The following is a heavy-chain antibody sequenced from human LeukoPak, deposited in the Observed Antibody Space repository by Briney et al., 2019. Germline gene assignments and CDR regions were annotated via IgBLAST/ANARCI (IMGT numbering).Heavy chain of an antibody. D-gene: IGHD6-13*01. CDR3: AKDYSGSWYYFDN. CDR2: ISNDGSDK. CDR1: RVTFSSWG. Sequence: QGGGCLRVSCAASRVTFSSWGMHWVSQAPGKGLEWVAVISNDGSDKYYADSVKGRITISRDNSKNTLYLQLNSLRAEDTAVYYCAKDYSGSWYYFDNWGQGTLVTVSS. V-gene: IGHV3-30*18. J-gene: IGHJ4*02.